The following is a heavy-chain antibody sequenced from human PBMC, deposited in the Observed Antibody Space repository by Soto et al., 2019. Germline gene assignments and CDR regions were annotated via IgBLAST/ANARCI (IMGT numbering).Heavy chain of an antibody. CDR1: GGSVNSHA. D-gene: IGHD4-17*01. CDR3: ARSRNVAEFNDYGGNYHGFDI. J-gene: IGHJ3*02. Sequence: QVQLEQSGAEVKKAGSSVMVSCKAFGGSVNSHAISWVRQAPGQGLEWMGGIIPMFGTPTYAQRFQAGVTISADESTSTVYLDLSSLRSEDTAMYYCARSRNVAEFNDYGGNYHGFDIWGQGTMVTVSS. CDR2: IIPMFGTP. V-gene: IGHV1-69*01.